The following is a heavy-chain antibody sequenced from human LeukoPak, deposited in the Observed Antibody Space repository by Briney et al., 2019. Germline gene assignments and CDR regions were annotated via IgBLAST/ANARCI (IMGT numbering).Heavy chain of an antibody. V-gene: IGHV4-39*01. CDR2: IYYSGST. CDR3: ARLSGYDFWSGGGFFDY. J-gene: IGHJ4*02. Sequence: PSETLSLTCSVSGASISRGSYHWGWIRQPPEKGPEWIGIIYYSGSTYYNPSLKSRLTMFVDTSKNQFPLKLSAVTAADTAVYYCARLSGYDFWSGGGFFDYWGQGILVTVSS. D-gene: IGHD3-3*01. CDR1: GASISRGSYH.